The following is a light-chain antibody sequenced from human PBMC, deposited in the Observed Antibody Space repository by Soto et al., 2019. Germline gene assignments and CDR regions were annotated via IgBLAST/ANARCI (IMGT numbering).Light chain of an antibody. CDR2: AES. CDR1: QGIAGS. CDR3: QQVKSYPRT. Sequence: DIQMTQSPSFLSASVGDRVTITCRASQGIAGSLAWYEQKPGKPPKLLIYAESTLQSGVPSRFSGSGSGTRGTLTISSLQPEDFATYYCQQVKSYPRTFGGGTKVYIK. J-gene: IGKJ4*01. V-gene: IGKV1-9*01.